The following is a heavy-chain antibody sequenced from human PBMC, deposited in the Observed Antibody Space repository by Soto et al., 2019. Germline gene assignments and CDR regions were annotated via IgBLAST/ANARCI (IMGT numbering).Heavy chain of an antibody. J-gene: IGHJ6*02. CDR2: MNPNSGNT. CDR3: ARDRTAKYYYYGMDV. V-gene: IGHV1-8*01. D-gene: IGHD2-21*02. CDR1: GYTFTSYD. Sequence: ASVKVSCKASGYTFTSYDINWVRQATGQGFEWMGWMNPNSGNTGYAQKFQGRVTMTRDTSITTAYMELSSLRPEDTALFYCARDRTAKYYYYGMDVWVQGTTVTVSS.